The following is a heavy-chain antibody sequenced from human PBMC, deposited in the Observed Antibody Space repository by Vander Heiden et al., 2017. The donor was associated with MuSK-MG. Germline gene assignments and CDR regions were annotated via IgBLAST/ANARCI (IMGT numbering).Heavy chain of an antibody. Sequence: QVHLQESGPGLVKPSGTLSLTCAVSGGSISTANWWSWVRQPPGKGLEWLGEIYHSGSTDYNPSLKSRLTITVDRSKNQFSLTLSSVTAADTAMYYCARDGRFSHFDYWGQGTRGNVSS. D-gene: IGHD1-26*01. CDR1: GGSISTANW. J-gene: IGHJ4*02. CDR2: IYHSGST. V-gene: IGHV4-4*02. CDR3: ARDGRFSHFDY.